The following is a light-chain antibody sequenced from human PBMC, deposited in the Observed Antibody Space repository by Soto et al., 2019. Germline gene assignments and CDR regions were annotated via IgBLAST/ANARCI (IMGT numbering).Light chain of an antibody. CDR2: DAS. V-gene: IGKV3-11*01. Sequence: EIVVTQSPATLSLSPGERATLSCRASQSVSTYLAWYQQKPGQAPRLLIYDASNRATGIPARFSGSGSGTDFTLTISSLEPEDFAVYYCQQRYYWPPTFGLGTRLEIK. CDR3: QQRYYWPPT. CDR1: QSVSTY. J-gene: IGKJ5*01.